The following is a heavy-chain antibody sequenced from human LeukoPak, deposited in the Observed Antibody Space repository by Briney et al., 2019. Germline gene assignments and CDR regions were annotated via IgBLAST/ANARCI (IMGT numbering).Heavy chain of an antibody. J-gene: IGHJ3*02. Sequence: RWASVKVSCKASGYTFSDYAMHWVRQAPGQRPEWMGWINAGKGNTKYSQKFQGRVTITRDTSASTAYMEVSSLRSEDTAVYHCARTQGVYYGGNSGAFDIWGQGTVVTVSS. CDR2: INAGKGNT. CDR3: ARTQGVYYGGNSGAFDI. CDR1: GYTFSDYA. V-gene: IGHV1-3*01. D-gene: IGHD4-23*01.